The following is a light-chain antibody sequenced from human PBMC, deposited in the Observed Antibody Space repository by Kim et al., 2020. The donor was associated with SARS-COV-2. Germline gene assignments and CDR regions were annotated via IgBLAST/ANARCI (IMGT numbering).Light chain of an antibody. CDR1: ISYIGGYYW. CDR2: DVT. V-gene: IGLV2-11*03. CDR3: SSYAGNYIRV. Sequence: GHSVTFSCTGSISYIGGYYWVSWYQQYPGKAPKLLISDVTERPSGVPDRFSASKSGNTASLTISGLQAEDEADYYCSSYAGNYIRVFGGGTQLTVL. J-gene: IGLJ3*02.